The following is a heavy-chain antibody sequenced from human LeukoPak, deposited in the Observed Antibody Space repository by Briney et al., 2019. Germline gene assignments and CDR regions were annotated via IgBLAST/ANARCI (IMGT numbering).Heavy chain of an antibody. D-gene: IGHD2-21*02. CDR1: GFTFSSYG. CDR2: ISYDGSKK. V-gene: IGHV3-30*03. Sequence: PGRSLRLSCAASGFTFSSYGMHWVRQSPGKGLEWVAVISYDGSKKYYADSVKGRFTISRDNSKNTLYLQMNSLRAEDTAVYYCARELHRRHDAFDIWDQGTMVTVSS. CDR3: ARELHRRHDAFDI. J-gene: IGHJ3*02.